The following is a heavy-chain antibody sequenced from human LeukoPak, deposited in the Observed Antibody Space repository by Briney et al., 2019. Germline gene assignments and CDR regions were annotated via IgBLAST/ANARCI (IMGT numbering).Heavy chain of an antibody. Sequence: PSETLSLTCAVYGGSFSGYYWSWIRQPPGKGLEWLGEINHSGSTNYNPSLKSRVTISVDTSKNQFSLKLSSVTAADTAVYYCARASTIVGATNLDYWGQGTLVTVSS. J-gene: IGHJ4*02. CDR2: INHSGST. V-gene: IGHV4-34*01. CDR3: ARASTIVGATNLDY. D-gene: IGHD1-26*01. CDR1: GGSFSGYY.